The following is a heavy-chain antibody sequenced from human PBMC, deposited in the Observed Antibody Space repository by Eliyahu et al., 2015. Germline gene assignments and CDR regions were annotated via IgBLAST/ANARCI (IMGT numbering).Heavy chain of an antibody. J-gene: IGHJ5*01. D-gene: IGHD1-26*01. CDR1: GXTFSTYW. V-gene: IGHV3-74*01. CDR3: ARGSWADS. CDR2: IKGDGSST. Sequence: EVRLVESGGGLVQPGGSLRXSCTASGXTFSTYWMXWVRQDPGKGLVWVSRIKGDGSSTGYADSVKGRFTISRDNAENTLYLQMNSLRAEDTAVYYCARGSWADSWGQGTLITVSX.